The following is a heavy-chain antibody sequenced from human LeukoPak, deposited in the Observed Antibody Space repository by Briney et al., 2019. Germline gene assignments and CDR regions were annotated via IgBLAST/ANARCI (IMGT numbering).Heavy chain of an antibody. J-gene: IGHJ4*02. Sequence: GGSLRLSCAASGFTFSSYGMHWVRQAPGKGLEWVAVISYDGSNKYYADSVKGRFTISRDNSKNTLYLQMNSLRAEDTAVYYCAKSYYYDSSGQMYYFDYWGQGTLVTVSS. CDR1: GFTFSSYG. CDR2: ISYDGSNK. D-gene: IGHD3-22*01. V-gene: IGHV3-30*18. CDR3: AKSYYYDSSGQMYYFDY.